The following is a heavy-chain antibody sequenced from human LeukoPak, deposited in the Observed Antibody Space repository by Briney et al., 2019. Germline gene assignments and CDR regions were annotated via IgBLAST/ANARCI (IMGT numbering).Heavy chain of an antibody. CDR1: GYTFTSFD. D-gene: IGHD3-22*01. V-gene: IGHV1-8*01. CDR2: MNYNSGNT. Sequence: ASVKVSYKASGYTFTSFDINWVRQATGQGLEWMGWMNYNSGNTGYAQKFQGRVIMTRDTSASTAYMELSSLRSEDTAVYYCARDSLGDSSTYFDYWGQGTLVTVSS. CDR3: ARDSLGDSSTYFDY. J-gene: IGHJ4*02.